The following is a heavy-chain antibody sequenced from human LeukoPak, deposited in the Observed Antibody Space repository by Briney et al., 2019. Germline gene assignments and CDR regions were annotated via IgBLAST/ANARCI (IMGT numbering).Heavy chain of an antibody. V-gene: IGHV4-39*07. CDR3: ARSVDTWYYYYMDV. D-gene: IGHD3/OR15-3a*01. CDR1: GGSISSGSYY. Sequence: KASETLSLTCTVSGGSISSGSYYWGWIRQPPGKGPEWIGSIYYSGSTNYNPSLKSRVTISVDTSKNQFSLKLSSVTAADTAVYYCARSVDTWYYYYMDVWGKGTTVTVSS. J-gene: IGHJ6*03. CDR2: IYYSGST.